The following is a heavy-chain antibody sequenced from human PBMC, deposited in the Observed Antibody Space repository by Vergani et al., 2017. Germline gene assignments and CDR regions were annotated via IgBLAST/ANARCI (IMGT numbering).Heavy chain of an antibody. V-gene: IGHV3-23*01. CDR2: ISGSGGST. CDR1: GFTFSSYA. D-gene: IGHD2/OR15-2a*01. Sequence: EVQLLESGGGLVQPGGSLRLSCAASGFTFSSYAMSWVRQAPGKGLEWVSAISGSGGSTDYADSVKGRFTISSDNSKNTLYLQMNSLRAEDTAVYYCAKRGIRALNYFQHWGQGTLVTVSS. J-gene: IGHJ1*01. CDR3: AKRGIRALNYFQH.